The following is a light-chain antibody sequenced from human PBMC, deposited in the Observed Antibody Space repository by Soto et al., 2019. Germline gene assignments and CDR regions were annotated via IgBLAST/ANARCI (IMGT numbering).Light chain of an antibody. Sequence: NFMLTQPHSVSESPGKTVTISCTRSSGSIASNYVQWYQQRPGSAPTTVIYEDNQRPSGVPDRFSGSIDSSSNSASLTISGLKTEAEADYYCQSYDSSSVVFGGGPRSPS. CDR1: SGSIASNY. CDR3: QSYDSSSVV. J-gene: IGLJ2*01. V-gene: IGLV6-57*04. CDR2: EDN.